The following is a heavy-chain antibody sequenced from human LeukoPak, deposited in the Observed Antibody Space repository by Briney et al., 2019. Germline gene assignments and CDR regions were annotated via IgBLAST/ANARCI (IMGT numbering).Heavy chain of an antibody. D-gene: IGHD2-2*01. Sequence: GGSLRLSCTASGFTFGDYAMSWFRQAPGKGLEWVGFIRSKAYGGTTEYAASVKGRFTISRDDSKSIAYLQMNSLKTEDTAVYYCTRGSPRDIVVVPAAMGWPFDYWGQGTLVTVSS. CDR3: TRGSPRDIVVVPAAMGWPFDY. V-gene: IGHV3-49*03. CDR1: GFTFGDYA. CDR2: IRSKAYGGTT. J-gene: IGHJ4*02.